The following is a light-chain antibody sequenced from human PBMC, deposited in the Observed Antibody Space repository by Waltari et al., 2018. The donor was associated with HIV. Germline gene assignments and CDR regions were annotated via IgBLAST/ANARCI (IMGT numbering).Light chain of an antibody. V-gene: IGKV3-20*01. CDR1: RAVSGEY. J-gene: IGKJ2*01. CDR2: RTS. CDR3: QYSRT. Sequence: EIVLRQSPGTLSLSPGERVSLSCWASRAVSGEYLAWYQQRPGQAPRLLIYRTSTRASGIPDRFSGSGSGTEFTLIISRLEREDFAVYYCQYSRTFGQGTRLEIK.